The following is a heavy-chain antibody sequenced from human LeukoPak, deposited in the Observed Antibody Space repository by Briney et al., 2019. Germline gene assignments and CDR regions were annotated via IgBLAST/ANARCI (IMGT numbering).Heavy chain of an antibody. Sequence: GGSLRLSCAASGFTFSSYEMNWARQAPGKGLEWVSYISSSGSTIYYADSVKGRFTISRDNAKNSLYLQMNSLRAEDTAVYYCARHLGIHSGHMDVWGKGTTVTISS. CDR2: ISSSGSTI. D-gene: IGHD6-19*01. V-gene: IGHV3-48*03. CDR1: GFTFSSYE. CDR3: ARHLGIHSGHMDV. J-gene: IGHJ6*03.